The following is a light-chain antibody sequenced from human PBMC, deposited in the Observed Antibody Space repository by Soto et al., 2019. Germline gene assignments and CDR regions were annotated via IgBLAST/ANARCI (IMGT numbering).Light chain of an antibody. CDR1: NIGREN. V-gene: IGLV3-9*01. J-gene: IGLJ2*01. CDR3: QVWDSSTVV. Sequence: SYELTQPLSVSVALGQTARITCGGNNIGRENVHWYHQKPGQAPVLVIYRDSNRPSGIPERFSGSNSGNTATLTISRAQAGDEADYYCQVWDSSTVVFGGGTKLTVL. CDR2: RDS.